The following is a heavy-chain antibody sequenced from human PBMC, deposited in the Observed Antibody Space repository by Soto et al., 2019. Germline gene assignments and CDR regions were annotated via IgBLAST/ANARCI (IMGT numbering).Heavy chain of an antibody. J-gene: IGHJ4*02. CDR1: GFTFSDYY. D-gene: IGHD3-22*01. V-gene: IGHV3-11*01. CDR2: ISSSDSII. CDR3: ARDLGYYDSSGYFDY. Sequence: VGSLRLSCAASGFTFSDYYMSWIRQAPGKGLEWVSYISSSDSIIYYADSVKGRFTISRDNAKNSLYLQMNSLRAEDTAVYYCARDLGYYDSSGYFDYWGQGTLVTVSS.